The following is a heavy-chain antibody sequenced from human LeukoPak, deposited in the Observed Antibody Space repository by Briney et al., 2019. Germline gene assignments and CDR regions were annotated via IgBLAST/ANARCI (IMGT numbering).Heavy chain of an antibody. Sequence: GESLKISCQGSGYRFTIYWIGWVRQMPGKGLEWMGIIYPDDSQTRYSPSFQGQVTISVDKSINTAYLQWSSLKASDTAIYYCARLDYGANLRGDAFDIWGQGTRVTVSS. CDR1: GYRFTIYW. V-gene: IGHV5-51*01. CDR3: ARLDYGANLRGDAFDI. J-gene: IGHJ3*02. CDR2: IYPDDSQT. D-gene: IGHD4-23*01.